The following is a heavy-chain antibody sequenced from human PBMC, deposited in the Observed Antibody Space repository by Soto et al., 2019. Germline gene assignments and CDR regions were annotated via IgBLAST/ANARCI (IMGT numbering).Heavy chain of an antibody. Sequence: SSETLSLTCTVSGGSISSYYWSWIRQPPGKGLEWIGYIYYSGSTNYNPSLKSRVTISVDTSKNQFSLKLSSVTAADTAVYYCARGERIAARRGYYYYGMDVWGQGTTVTVSS. CDR2: IYYSGST. J-gene: IGHJ6*02. D-gene: IGHD6-6*01. CDR1: GGSISSYY. CDR3: ARGERIAARRGYYYYGMDV. V-gene: IGHV4-59*01.